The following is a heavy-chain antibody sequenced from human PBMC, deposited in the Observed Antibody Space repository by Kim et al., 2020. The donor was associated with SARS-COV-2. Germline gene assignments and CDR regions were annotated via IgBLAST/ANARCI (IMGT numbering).Heavy chain of an antibody. CDR2: ISNTGSSR. V-gene: IGHV3-64D*06. J-gene: IGHJ5*02. CDR1: GFTFSSYG. CDR3: VKRRPDGFDP. Sequence: GGSLRLSCSASGFTFSSYGLHWVRQAPGKGLEYVSGISNTGSSRYYADSVKGRFTISRDNSKNTLYLQMSSLRAEDSAVYYCVKRRPDGFDPWGQGTLVTVSS.